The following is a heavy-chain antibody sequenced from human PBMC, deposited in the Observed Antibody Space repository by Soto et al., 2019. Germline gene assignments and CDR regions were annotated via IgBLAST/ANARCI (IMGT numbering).Heavy chain of an antibody. CDR3: ARQPTMVRGVNAFDI. V-gene: IGHV4-59*08. D-gene: IGHD3-10*01. CDR1: GGSISSYY. Sequence: SETLSLTCTVSGGSISSYYWSWIRQPPGKGLEWIGYIYYSGSTNYNPSLKSRVTISVDTSKNQFSLKLSSVTAADTAVYYCARQPTMVRGVNAFDIWGQGTMVTVSS. CDR2: IYYSGST. J-gene: IGHJ3*02.